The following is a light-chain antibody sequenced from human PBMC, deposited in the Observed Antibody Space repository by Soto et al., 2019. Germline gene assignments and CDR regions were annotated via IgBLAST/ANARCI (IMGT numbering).Light chain of an antibody. Sequence: EIVLTQSPATLSLSPGERATLSCRASQSVSSYLAWYQQKPGQAPRLLIYGVSSRATGIPDRFSGSGSGTDLTLTISRVEPEDFAVYYCQHFGNSLFTFGQGTKVDIK. CDR3: QHFGNSLFT. V-gene: IGKV3-20*01. J-gene: IGKJ3*01. CDR1: QSVSSY. CDR2: GVS.